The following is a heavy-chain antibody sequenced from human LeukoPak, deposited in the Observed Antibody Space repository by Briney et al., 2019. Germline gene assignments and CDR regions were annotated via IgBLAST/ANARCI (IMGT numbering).Heavy chain of an antibody. CDR3: AKSEQLVPSPFDY. J-gene: IGHJ4*02. V-gene: IGHV3-9*01. CDR2: ISWNSGSI. D-gene: IGHD6-6*01. Sequence: QPGGSLRLSCAASGFTFDDYAMHWVRQAPGKGLEWVSGISWNSGSIGYADSVKGRFTISRDNAKNPLYLQMNSLRAEDTALYYCAKSEQLVPSPFDYWGQGTLVTVSS. CDR1: GFTFDDYA.